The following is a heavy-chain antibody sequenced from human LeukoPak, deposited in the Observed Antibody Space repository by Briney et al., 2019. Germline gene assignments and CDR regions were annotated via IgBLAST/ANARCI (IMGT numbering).Heavy chain of an antibody. CDR1: GFTFDDYA. D-gene: IGHD5-18*01. CDR2: ISWNSGSI. V-gene: IGHV3-9*01. CDR3: AKEGGYSYGWPFDY. J-gene: IGHJ4*02. Sequence: PGRSLRLSCAASGFTFDDYAMHWVRQAPGKGLEWVSGISWNSGSIGYADSVKGRFTISRDNAKNSLYLQMNSLRAEDTALYYCAKEGGYSYGWPFDYWGQGTLVTVSS.